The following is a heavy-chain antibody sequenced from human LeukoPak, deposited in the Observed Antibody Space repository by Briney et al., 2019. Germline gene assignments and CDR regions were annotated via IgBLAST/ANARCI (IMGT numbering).Heavy chain of an antibody. Sequence: SQTLSLTCAISGESVSSNNAAWTWIRQSPSRGLEWLGRTYYRSKWFNDYAVSVKSRITINPDTSKNQFFLQLNSVTPEDTAVYYWEKEYRGVYLIYWAQGTLFTVSS. CDR2: TYYRSKWFN. J-gene: IGHJ4*02. V-gene: IGHV6-1*01. CDR1: GESVSSNNAA. D-gene: IGHD3-10*01. CDR3: EKEYRGVYLIY.